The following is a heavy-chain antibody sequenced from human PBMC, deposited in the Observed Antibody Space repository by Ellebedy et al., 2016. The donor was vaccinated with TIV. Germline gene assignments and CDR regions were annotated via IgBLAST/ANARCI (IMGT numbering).Heavy chain of an antibody. V-gene: IGHV4-30-2*01. D-gene: IGHD3/OR15-3a*01. Sequence: SETLSLXCAVSGGSISSGGYSWSWIRQPPGKGLEWIGYIYHSGSTYYNPSLKSRVTISVDTSKNQFSLKLSSVTAADTAVYYCARDLDGSPTNIFVYWGQGTLVTVSS. J-gene: IGHJ4*02. CDR3: ARDLDGSPTNIFVY. CDR2: IYHSGST. CDR1: GGSISSGGYS.